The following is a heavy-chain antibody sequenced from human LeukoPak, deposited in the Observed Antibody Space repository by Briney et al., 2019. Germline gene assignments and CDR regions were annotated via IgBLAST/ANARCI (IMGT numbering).Heavy chain of an antibody. CDR2: ISTSSSYI. Sequence: GGSLRLPCAASGFTFSTYNMNWVRQAPGKGLEWVSSISTSSSYIYYADSVKARFTISRDNAKNSLYLQMNSLRAEDTALYYCAKDISLGFRWSTFDFWGQGTLVTVSS. CDR1: GFTFSTYN. CDR3: AKDISLGFRWSTFDF. J-gene: IGHJ4*02. D-gene: IGHD6-13*01. V-gene: IGHV3-21*04.